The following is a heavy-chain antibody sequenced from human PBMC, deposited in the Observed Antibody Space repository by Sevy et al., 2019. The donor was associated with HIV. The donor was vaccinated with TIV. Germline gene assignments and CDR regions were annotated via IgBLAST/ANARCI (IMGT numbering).Heavy chain of an antibody. CDR3: ARGGNGDCWSYEYYYYGMDV. V-gene: IGHV1-8*01. D-gene: IGHD3-3*01. CDR1: GYTFTTYD. Sequence: VSVKVSCAAFGYTFTTYDINWVRQAPGQELEWMGWMSPNTGATGVAQKFQGRVTLTRNKSITSAYLELSSLTYEDTDIYYCARGGNGDCWSYEYYYYGMDVWGQGTTVTVSS. J-gene: IGHJ6*02. CDR2: MSPNTGAT.